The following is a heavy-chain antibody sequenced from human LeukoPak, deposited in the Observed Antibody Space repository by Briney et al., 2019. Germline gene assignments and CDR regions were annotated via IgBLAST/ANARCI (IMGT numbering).Heavy chain of an antibody. J-gene: IGHJ6*02. Sequence: GGSLRLSCAASGFTFSSYAMSWVSQAPGKGLEWVSGISGSGGSTYYADSVKGRSTISRDNSKNTLYLQMNSLRAEDTAVYYCASLGYCSGGSCYGYYYGMDVWGQGTTVTVSS. CDR2: ISGSGGST. D-gene: IGHD2-15*01. CDR1: GFTFSSYA. V-gene: IGHV3-23*01. CDR3: ASLGYCSGGSCYGYYYGMDV.